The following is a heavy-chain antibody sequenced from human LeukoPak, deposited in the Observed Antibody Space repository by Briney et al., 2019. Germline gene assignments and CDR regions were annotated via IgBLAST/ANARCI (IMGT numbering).Heavy chain of an antibody. D-gene: IGHD6-6*01. CDR3: ARFLEYSSSPADY. J-gene: IGHJ4*02. CDR1: GGSISSSSYY. V-gene: IGHV4-39*01. CDR2: IYYSGST. Sequence: TSETLSLTCTVSGGSISSSSYYWGWIRQPPGKGLEWIGSIYYSGSTYYNPSLKSRVTISVDTSKNQFSLKLSSVTAADTAVYYCARFLEYSSSPADYWGQGTPVTVSS.